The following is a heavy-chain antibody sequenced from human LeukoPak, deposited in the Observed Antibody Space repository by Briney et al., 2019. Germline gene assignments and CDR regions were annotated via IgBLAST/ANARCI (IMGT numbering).Heavy chain of an antibody. D-gene: IGHD5-24*01. CDR3: ARDLEDGYRNV. CDR2: IRHDGSEK. V-gene: IGHV3-7*01. CDR1: GFTFSSYW. Sequence: GGSLRLSCAASGFTFSSYWMSWVRQAPGKGLEWVANIRHDGSEKYYVDSVKGRFTISRDNAKDSLYLQMNSLRVEDTAVYFCARDLEDGYRNVWGQGTLVTVSS. J-gene: IGHJ4*02.